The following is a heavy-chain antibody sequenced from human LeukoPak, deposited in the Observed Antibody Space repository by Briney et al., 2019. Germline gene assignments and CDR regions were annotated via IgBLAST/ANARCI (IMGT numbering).Heavy chain of an antibody. CDR3: ARGDGPGSYLIDY. V-gene: IGHV3-30*04. J-gene: IGHJ4*02. CDR2: MSHDGSNI. Sequence: GGSLRLSCAASGFILNNYAIHWVRRAPGQGLKWLTLMSHDGSNIRYLDSVKGRFTISRDNSKNTVYLEMNSLRDEDTAMYYCARGDGPGSYLIDYWGRGTLVTVSS. CDR1: GFILNNYA. D-gene: IGHD3-10*01.